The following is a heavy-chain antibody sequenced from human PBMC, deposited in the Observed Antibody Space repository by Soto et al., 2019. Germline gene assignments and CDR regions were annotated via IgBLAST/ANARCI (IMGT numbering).Heavy chain of an antibody. CDR1: GYTFNHSG. CDR2: INPNSGGT. CDR3: ARGYCGGDCYPFDY. J-gene: IGHJ4*02. V-gene: IGHV1-2*02. D-gene: IGHD2-21*02. Sequence: ASVKVSCPASGYTFNHSGISLVRKATGQGLEWMGWINPNSGGTNYAQKFQGRVTMTRDTSISTAYMELSRLRSDDTAVYYCARGYCGGDCYPFDYWGQGTLVTVSS.